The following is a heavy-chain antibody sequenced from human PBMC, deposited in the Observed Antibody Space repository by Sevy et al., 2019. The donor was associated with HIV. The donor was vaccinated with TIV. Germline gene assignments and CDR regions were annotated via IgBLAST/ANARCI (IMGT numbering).Heavy chain of an antibody. D-gene: IGHD2-8*02. J-gene: IGHJ6*03. CDR2: ISGSGGRT. CDR3: AIDGYEVVYAIYYYYYYMDV. Sequence: GGSLRLSCAASGFTFSSYAMSWVRQAPGKGLEWVSAISGSGGRTYYADSVKGRFTISRDNSKNTLYLQMNSLRAEDTAVYYCAIDGYEVVYAIYYYYYYMDVWGKGTTVTVSS. CDR1: GFTFSSYA. V-gene: IGHV3-23*01.